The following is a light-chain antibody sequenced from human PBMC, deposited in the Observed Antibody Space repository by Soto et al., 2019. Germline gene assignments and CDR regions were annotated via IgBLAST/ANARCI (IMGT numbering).Light chain of an antibody. Sequence: EIVLTPSPATLSLSPVERATLSGRASQSISRSDLAWYQHRPGQSPRLLIYATSSRATGIPDRFTGGGAGTGFTLTISRLEPEDSAVYYCQQYGSSPTFGGGTKVDI. CDR2: ATS. J-gene: IGKJ4*01. CDR1: QSISRSD. CDR3: QQYGSSPT. V-gene: IGKV3-20*01.